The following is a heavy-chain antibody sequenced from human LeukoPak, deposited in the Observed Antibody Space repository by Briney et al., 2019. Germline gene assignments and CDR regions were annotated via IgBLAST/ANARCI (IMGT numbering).Heavy chain of an antibody. V-gene: IGHV3-30-3*01. D-gene: IGHD5-24*01. CDR2: ISYDGSNK. CDR1: GFTFSGYP. Sequence: GGSLRLSCAASGFTFSGYPIHWVRQAPGKGLEWVAVISYDGSNKYYADSVKGRFTVSRDNSKNTLYLQMNSLRAEDTAVYYCARIAATTEDASYGMDVWGQGTTVTVSS. CDR3: ARIAATTEDASYGMDV. J-gene: IGHJ6*02.